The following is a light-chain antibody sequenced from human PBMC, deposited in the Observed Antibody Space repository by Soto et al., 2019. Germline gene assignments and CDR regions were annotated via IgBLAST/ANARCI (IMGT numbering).Light chain of an antibody. J-gene: IGLJ1*01. V-gene: IGLV2-11*01. CDR2: DVN. Sequence: SARPRAGSVSSSPIQSVPITKNTASGHFGRYNYVSWFQQHPGKAPKLMVYDVNKRPTGVPDRFSGSKSGNTASLTISGLQPEDEADYYCCSCAGSYTSVFGTGTKVTVL. CDR1: SGHFGRYNY. CDR3: CSCAGSYTSV.